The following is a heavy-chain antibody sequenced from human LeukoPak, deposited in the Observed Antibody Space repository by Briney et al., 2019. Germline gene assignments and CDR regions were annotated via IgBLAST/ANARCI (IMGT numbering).Heavy chain of an antibody. CDR1: GYTFTSYY. CDR3: ARGPHWDPHFDY. J-gene: IGHJ4*02. Sequence: ASVKVSCKASGYTFTSYYMHWVRQAPGQGLEWMGIINPSGGSTSYAQKFQGRVTMTTDTSTSTAYMELRSLRSDDTAVYYCARGPHWDPHFDYWGQGTLVTVSS. V-gene: IGHV1-46*01. D-gene: IGHD7-27*01. CDR2: INPSGGST.